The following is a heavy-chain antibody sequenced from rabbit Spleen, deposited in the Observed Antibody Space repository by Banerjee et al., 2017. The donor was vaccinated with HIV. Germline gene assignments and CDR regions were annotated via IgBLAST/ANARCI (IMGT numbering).Heavy chain of an antibody. D-gene: IGHD1-1*01. Sequence: QEQLVESGGGLVLPGGSLKLSCKASGFDFSRYGVSWVRQAPGKGLEWIGYIDPVFGIAYYASWAKGRFTISKTSSTTVTLQVTSLTAADTATYFCTRDDGSGHYIDGYFNLWGPGTLVTVS. CDR1: GFDFSRYG. CDR2: IDPVFGIA. CDR3: TRDDGSGHYIDGYFNL. V-gene: IGHV1S39*01. J-gene: IGHJ4*01.